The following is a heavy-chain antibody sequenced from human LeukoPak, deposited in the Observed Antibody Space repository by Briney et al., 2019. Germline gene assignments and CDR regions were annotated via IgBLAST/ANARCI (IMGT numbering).Heavy chain of an antibody. D-gene: IGHD6-19*01. CDR1: GGSISSYY. J-gene: IGHJ4*02. Sequence: SETLSLTCTVSGGSISSYYWSWIRQPPGKGLEWIGYIYTSGSTNYNPSLKSRVTISVDTSKNHFSLNLSSVTAADTAVYYCAREGSVAGLGRPLDYWGQGTLVTASS. V-gene: IGHV4-4*09. CDR2: IYTSGST. CDR3: AREGSVAGLGRPLDY.